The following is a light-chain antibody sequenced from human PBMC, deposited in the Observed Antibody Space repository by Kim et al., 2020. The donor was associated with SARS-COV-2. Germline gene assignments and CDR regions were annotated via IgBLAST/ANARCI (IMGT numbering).Light chain of an antibody. Sequence: EIVLTQSPGTLSVSPGERATLSCRASHSISSNLAWYQQKPGQAPRLLIYGASTRATGIPARFSGSGSGTEFTLTISSLQSEDFAVYYCQHRETFGQGTKVDIK. CDR3: QHRET. CDR1: HSISSN. J-gene: IGKJ1*01. CDR2: GAS. V-gene: IGKV3-15*01.